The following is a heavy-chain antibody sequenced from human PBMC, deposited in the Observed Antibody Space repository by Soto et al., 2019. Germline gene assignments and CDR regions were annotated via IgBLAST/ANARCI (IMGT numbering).Heavy chain of an antibody. CDR2: INPSGGST. CDR3: ARDHSGASGDSYFDN. J-gene: IGHJ4*02. V-gene: IGHV1-46*01. Sequence: ASVKVSCKASGYTFTSYYMHWVRQAPGQGLEWMGIINPSGGSTSYAQKFQGRVTMTRDTSTSTVYMELSSLRSEDTAVYYCARDHSGASGDSYFDNWGPGTLFTVSS. D-gene: IGHD4-17*01. CDR1: GYTFTSYY.